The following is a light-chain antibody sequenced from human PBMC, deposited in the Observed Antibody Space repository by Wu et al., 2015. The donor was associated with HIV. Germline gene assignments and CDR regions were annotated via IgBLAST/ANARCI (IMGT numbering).Light chain of an antibody. CDR3: QQYANSPLT. CDR1: QSIGSQ. Sequence: ETVMTQSPATLSVSPGGRATLSCRASQSIGSQLAWYQQRPGQAPRLLIYYASTRATGIPDRFSGSGSGTEFVLTINRLEPEDFAVYFCQQYANSPLTFGGGTKVEIK. V-gene: IGKV3-15*01. J-gene: IGKJ4*01. CDR2: YAS.